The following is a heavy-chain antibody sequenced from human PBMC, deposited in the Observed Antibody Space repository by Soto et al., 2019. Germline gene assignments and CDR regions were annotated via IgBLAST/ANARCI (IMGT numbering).Heavy chain of an antibody. CDR1: GGSISSGGYY. J-gene: IGHJ5*02. CDR2: MSYSGST. Sequence: PSETLSLTCTVSGGSISSGGYYWSWIRQHPGKGLEWIGYMSYSGSTYNNPSLKSRGTISVDTSKNQFSLKLSSVTAADTAVYYCARRDVLRYFDPWGQGTLVTVS. V-gene: IGHV4-31*03. D-gene: IGHD3-9*01. CDR3: ARRDVLRYFDP.